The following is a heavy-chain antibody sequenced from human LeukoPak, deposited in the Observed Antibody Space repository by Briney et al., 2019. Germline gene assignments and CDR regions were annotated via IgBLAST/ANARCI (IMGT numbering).Heavy chain of an antibody. CDR1: GFTFSSYE. D-gene: IGHD4-23*01. Sequence: GGPLRLSCAASGFTFSSYEMNWVRQAPGKGLEWVSYISSSGSTIYYADSVKGRFTISRDNAKNSLYLQMNSLRAEDTAVYYCASDSNGGNPDFDYWGQGTLVT. V-gene: IGHV3-48*03. CDR2: ISSSGSTI. CDR3: ASDSNGGNPDFDY. J-gene: IGHJ4*02.